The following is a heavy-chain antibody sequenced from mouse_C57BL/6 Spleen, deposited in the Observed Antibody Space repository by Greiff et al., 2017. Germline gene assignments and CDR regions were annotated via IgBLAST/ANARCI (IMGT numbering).Heavy chain of an antibody. CDR3: AREGQGYYFDY. D-gene: IGHD3-3*01. V-gene: IGHV1-80*01. CDR1: GYAFSSYW. CDR2: IYPGDGDT. J-gene: IGHJ2*01. Sequence: QVQLKESGAELVKPGASVKISCKASGYAFSSYWMNWVKQRPGKGLEWIGQIYPGDGDTNYNGKFKGKATLTADKSSSTAYMQLSSLTSEDSAVYFCAREGQGYYFDYWGQGTTLTVSS.